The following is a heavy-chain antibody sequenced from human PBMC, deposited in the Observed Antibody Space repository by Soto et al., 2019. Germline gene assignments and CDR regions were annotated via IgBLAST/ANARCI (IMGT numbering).Heavy chain of an antibody. V-gene: IGHV3-7*03. J-gene: IGHJ4*02. CDR2: IKQDGSDK. CDR1: GFTFSSFW. CDR3: ARKTRSPES. Sequence: VGSLRLSCAASGFTFSSFWMTWVRQAPGKGLECVANIKQDGSDKYYVDSVKGRFTISRDNAKNSLYLQMNSLRAEDTAVYYCARKTRSPESGGQGTRVPVSS.